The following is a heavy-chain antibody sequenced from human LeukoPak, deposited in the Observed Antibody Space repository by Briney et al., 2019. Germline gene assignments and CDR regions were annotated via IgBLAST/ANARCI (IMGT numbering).Heavy chain of an antibody. CDR2: IKQDGSQK. V-gene: IGHV3-7*01. J-gene: IGHJ4*02. CDR1: GFTFSSYG. Sequence: PGGSLRLSCAASGFTFSSYGMHWVRQAPGKGLEWVANIKQDGSQKYYVDSVKGRFTISRDNAKNSVYLQMNSLRAEDTAVYYCARDYSSGWPGYWGQGTLVTVSS. CDR3: ARDYSSGWPGY. D-gene: IGHD6-19*01.